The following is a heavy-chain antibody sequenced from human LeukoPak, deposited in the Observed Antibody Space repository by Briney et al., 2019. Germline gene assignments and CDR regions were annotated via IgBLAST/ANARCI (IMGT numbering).Heavy chain of an antibody. Sequence: GGSLRLSCAASGFTFDDYAMHWVRQAPGKGLGWVSGISWNSGSIGYADSVKGRFTISRDNAKNSLYLQMNSLRAEDMALYYCAKAHLSSGWYGYFDYWGQGTLVTVSS. CDR1: GFTFDDYA. CDR3: AKAHLSSGWYGYFDY. J-gene: IGHJ4*02. CDR2: ISWNSGSI. D-gene: IGHD6-19*01. V-gene: IGHV3-9*03.